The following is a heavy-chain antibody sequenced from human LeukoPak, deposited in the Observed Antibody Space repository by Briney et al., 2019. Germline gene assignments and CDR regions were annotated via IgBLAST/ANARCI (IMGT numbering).Heavy chain of an antibody. Sequence: SETLSLTCTVSGGSISSYYWTLIRQPPGKGLDWIGYIFYSGSSNFNPSLKSRVTISVDMSKNQFSLKLKSVTAADTAVYYCARGHWTETITNFDYWGQGALVTVSS. CDR1: GGSISSYY. CDR3: ARGHWTETITNFDY. J-gene: IGHJ4*02. D-gene: IGHD3/OR15-3a*01. CDR2: IFYSGSS. V-gene: IGHV4-59*01.